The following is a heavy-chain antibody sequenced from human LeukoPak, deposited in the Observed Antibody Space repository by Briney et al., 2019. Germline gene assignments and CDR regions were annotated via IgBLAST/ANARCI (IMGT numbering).Heavy chain of an antibody. CDR3: ARTGYSGYDSPDTYYYYGMDV. D-gene: IGHD5-12*01. J-gene: IGHJ6*02. CDR1: GYTFTSYG. CDR2: ISAYNGNT. Sequence: ASVTVSCKASGYTFTSYGISWVRQAPGQGLEWMGWISAYNGNTNYAQKLQGRVTMTTDTSTSTAYMELRSLRSDDTAVYYCARTGYSGYDSPDTYYYYGMDVWGQGTTVTVSS. V-gene: IGHV1-18*01.